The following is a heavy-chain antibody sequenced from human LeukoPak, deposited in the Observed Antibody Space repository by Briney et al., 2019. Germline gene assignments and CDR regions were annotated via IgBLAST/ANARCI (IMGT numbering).Heavy chain of an antibody. CDR1: GGSISSYY. CDR3: ARDPVGATRWYAFDI. D-gene: IGHD1-26*01. J-gene: IGHJ3*02. V-gene: IGHV4-4*08. CDR2: IYTSGST. Sequence: PSETLSPTCTVSGGSISSYYWSWIRQPPGKGLEWIGRIYTSGSTNYNPSLKSRVTISVDTSKNQFSLKLSSVTAADTAVYYCARDPVGATRWYAFDIWGQGTMVTVSS.